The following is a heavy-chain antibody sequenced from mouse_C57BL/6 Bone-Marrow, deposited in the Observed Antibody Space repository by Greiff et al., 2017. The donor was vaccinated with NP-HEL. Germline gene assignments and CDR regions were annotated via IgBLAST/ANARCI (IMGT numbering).Heavy chain of an antibody. CDR3: ARKFYYGDFDY. Sequence: EVKLMESGGGLVKPGGSLKLSCAASGFTFSDYGMHWVRQAPEKGLEWVAYISSGSSTIYYADTVKGRFTISRDNAKNTLFLQMTSLRSEDTAMYYCARKFYYGDFDYWGQGTTLTVSS. CDR2: ISSGSSTI. J-gene: IGHJ2*01. D-gene: IGHD2-13*01. V-gene: IGHV5-17*01. CDR1: GFTFSDYG.